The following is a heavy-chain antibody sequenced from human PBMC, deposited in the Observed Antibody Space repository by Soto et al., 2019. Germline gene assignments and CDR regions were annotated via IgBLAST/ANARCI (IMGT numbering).Heavy chain of an antibody. CDR1: GYSFTNYW. V-gene: IGHV5-51*01. J-gene: IGHJ4*02. CDR2: IYPGDSDT. Sequence: GGSLKISCEGSGYSFTNYWIGWVRQMPGKGLECIGIIYPGDSDTRYSPSFQGQVTISADKSISTAYLQWTSLRASDTAMYYCAMYSSRVDYWGQGTLVTVSS. D-gene: IGHD6-13*01. CDR3: AMYSSRVDY.